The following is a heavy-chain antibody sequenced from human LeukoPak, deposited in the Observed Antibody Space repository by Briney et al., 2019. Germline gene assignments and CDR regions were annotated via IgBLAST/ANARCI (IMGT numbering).Heavy chain of an antibody. CDR1: GYTFTSYG. V-gene: IGHV1-18*01. Sequence: GASVKVSCKASGYTFTSYGISWVRQAPGQGLEWMGWISAYNGNTDYAQNFQGRVSMTTDTSTTTAYMELRSLRSDDTAVYYCARNKYDILTGYGNTFDMWGQGTMVTVSS. D-gene: IGHD3-9*01. CDR3: ARNKYDILTGYGNTFDM. J-gene: IGHJ3*02. CDR2: ISAYNGNT.